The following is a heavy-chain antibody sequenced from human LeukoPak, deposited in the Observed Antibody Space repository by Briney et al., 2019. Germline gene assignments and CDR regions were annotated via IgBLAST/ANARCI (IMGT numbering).Heavy chain of an antibody. CDR1: GFTFSSYA. J-gene: IGHJ4*02. Sequence: PGGSLRLSCAASGFTFSSYAMSWVRQARGKGLEWVSAISGSGGSTYYADSVKGRFTISRDNSKNTLYLQMNSLRAEDTAVYYCASYSSSWYMFFDYWGQGTLVTVSS. CDR3: ASYSSSWYMFFDY. V-gene: IGHV3-23*01. D-gene: IGHD6-13*01. CDR2: ISGSGGST.